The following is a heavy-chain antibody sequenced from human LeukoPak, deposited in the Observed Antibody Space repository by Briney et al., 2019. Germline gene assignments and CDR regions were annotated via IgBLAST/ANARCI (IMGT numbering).Heavy chain of an antibody. CDR1: GGTFNNFA. Sequence: SVKVSRKASGGTFNNFAICWVRQAPGQGLEWMGGIFPVFGTPTYAQKFQGRVTITADESTRTAHMELSSLRSDDTAVYYCARGPHTSSWYKHAFDIWAQGTMVTVSS. J-gene: IGHJ3*02. CDR3: ARGPHTSSWYKHAFDI. D-gene: IGHD6-13*01. CDR2: IFPVFGTP. V-gene: IGHV1-69*13.